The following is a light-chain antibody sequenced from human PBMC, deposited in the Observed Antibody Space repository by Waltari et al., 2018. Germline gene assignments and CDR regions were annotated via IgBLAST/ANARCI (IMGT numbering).Light chain of an antibody. J-gene: IGKJ4*01. CDR3: QHRSNWPSLT. Sequence: EIVLTQSPATLSLSPGERATLSCRASQIVSSSLAWYQQKGGQAPRLLIYDASNRAAGIPARFSGSGSGTDFTLTISSLEPEDFTVYYCQHRSNWPSLTFGGGTKVEI. V-gene: IGKV3-11*01. CDR1: QIVSSS. CDR2: DAS.